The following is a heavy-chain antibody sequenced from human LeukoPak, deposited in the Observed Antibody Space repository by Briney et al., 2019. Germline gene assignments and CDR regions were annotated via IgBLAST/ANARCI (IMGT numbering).Heavy chain of an antibody. J-gene: IGHJ4*02. Sequence: SETLSLTRTVSGGSISSFYWGWIRQPPGKGLEWIGYIYNSGSTDYNPSLKSRVTISVDTSKNQFSLKLSSVTAADTAVYYCARDVGGGSFFDYWGQGTLVTVSS. D-gene: IGHD2-15*01. V-gene: IGHV4-59*01. CDR3: ARDVGGGSFFDY. CDR1: GGSISSFY. CDR2: IYNSGST.